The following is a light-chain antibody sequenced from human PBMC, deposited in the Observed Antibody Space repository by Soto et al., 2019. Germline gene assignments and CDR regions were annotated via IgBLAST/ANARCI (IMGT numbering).Light chain of an antibody. CDR2: GAS. CDR3: QQYNNWPRT. CDR1: QSVSNN. J-gene: IGKJ1*01. V-gene: IGKV3-15*01. Sequence: EIVMTQSPATLSVSPGERATLSCRASQSVSNNLAWYQQIPGQAPSLLIYGASTRATGIPARFSGSGSGTEFTLTISSLQSEDFAVYYCQQYNNWPRTFGQVTKVEIK.